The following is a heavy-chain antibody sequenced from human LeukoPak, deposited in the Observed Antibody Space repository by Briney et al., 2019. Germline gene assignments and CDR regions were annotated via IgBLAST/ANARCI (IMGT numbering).Heavy chain of an antibody. Sequence: GGSLRLSCAASGFTFSSSAMSWVRQAPGKGLAWVSSITDSGDGEYYADSVKGRFTISRDDSKNTLYLQMNSLRAEDTAVYYCARSPYYDILTGPGYFGYWGQGTLVTVSS. CDR3: ARSPYYDILTGPGYFGY. CDR2: ITDSGDGE. D-gene: IGHD3-9*01. J-gene: IGHJ4*02. V-gene: IGHV3-23*01. CDR1: GFTFSSSA.